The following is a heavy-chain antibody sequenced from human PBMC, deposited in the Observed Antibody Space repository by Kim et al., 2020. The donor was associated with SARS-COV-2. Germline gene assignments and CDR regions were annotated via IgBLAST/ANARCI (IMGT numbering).Heavy chain of an antibody. CDR2: IVGSGGST. CDR1: GFTFSSYA. CDR3: ANENWNDEDYFDY. Sequence: GGSLRLSCAASGFTFSSYAMTWVRQAPGKGLEWVSAIVGSGGSTYYADSVKGRFTISRDNSKNTLYLQMNGLRAEDTAVYYCANENWNDEDYFDYWGQGTLVTVSS. D-gene: IGHD1-1*01. J-gene: IGHJ4*02. V-gene: IGHV3-23*01.